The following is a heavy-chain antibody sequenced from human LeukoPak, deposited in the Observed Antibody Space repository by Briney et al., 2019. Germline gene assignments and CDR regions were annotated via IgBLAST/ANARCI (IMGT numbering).Heavy chain of an antibody. J-gene: IGHJ4*02. V-gene: IGHV1-2*02. CDR1: GYTFTDSY. D-gene: IGHD3-9*01. Sequence: GASVTVSCKASGYTFTDSYVHWVRQAPGQGLEWMGWINPKNGGTNYKEKFQGRVTMTRDTSISTVYMELSGLRPDDTAVYYCARPRYVRSPTCVDFWGQGTLVTVSS. CDR3: ARPRYVRSPTCVDF. CDR2: INPKNGGT.